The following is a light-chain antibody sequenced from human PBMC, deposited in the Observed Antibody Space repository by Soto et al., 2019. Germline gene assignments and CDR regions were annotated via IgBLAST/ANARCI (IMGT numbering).Light chain of an antibody. J-gene: IGKJ1*01. Sequence: DIQMTQSPSTLSGSVGDRVTITCRASQTISSWLAWYQQKPGKAPKLLIYSAFNLQSGVPSRFSGGGSGTDFTLTISSLQTEDFAAYYCQQNNSNPPTFGQGTKVDI. CDR2: SAF. V-gene: IGKV1-39*01. CDR3: QQNNSNPPT. CDR1: QTISSW.